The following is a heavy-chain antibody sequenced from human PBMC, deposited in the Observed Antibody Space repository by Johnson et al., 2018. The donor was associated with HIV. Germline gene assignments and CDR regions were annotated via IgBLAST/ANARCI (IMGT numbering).Heavy chain of an antibody. J-gene: IGHJ3*02. D-gene: IGHD2-15*01. CDR2: INWNGGST. Sequence: QLVESGGRVVRPGGSLRLSCAASGFTFEDYGMSWVREAPGKGLEWVSGINWNGGSTGYVDSVKGRFTISRDNAKNSLYLQMNSLRAEDTALYYCARVRTSAGFDAFDIGVQGTMVTVS. V-gene: IGHV3-20*04. CDR1: GFTFEDYG. CDR3: ARVRTSAGFDAFDI.